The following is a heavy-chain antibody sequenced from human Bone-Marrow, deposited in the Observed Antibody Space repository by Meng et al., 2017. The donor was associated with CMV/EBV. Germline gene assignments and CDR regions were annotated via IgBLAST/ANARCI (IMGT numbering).Heavy chain of an antibody. J-gene: IGHJ4*02. CDR1: GFTFSSYA. CDR2: IYSGGSST. Sequence: GESLKISCAASGFTFSSYAMSWVRQAPGKGLEWVSVIYSGGSSTYYADSVKGRFTISRDNSKNTLYLQMNSLRAEDTAVYYCAKRHRQGAFGPPDDYWGQGTLVTVPS. V-gene: IGHV3-23*03. CDR3: AKRHRQGAFGPPDDY. D-gene: IGHD3/OR15-3a*01.